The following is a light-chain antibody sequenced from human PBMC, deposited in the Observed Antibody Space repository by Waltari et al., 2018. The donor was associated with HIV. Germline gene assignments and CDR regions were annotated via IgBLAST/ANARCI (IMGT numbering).Light chain of an antibody. CDR3: QVWDYRGYVM. CDR1: TLGDRY. CDR2: QDK. Sequence: SYELTQPPSVSVSPGQTASISCSGDTLGDRYAYWYQQRPGQSPVLIIYQDKKRPSGIPERFSGSNSGNTATLTISGTQTMDEADYYCQVWDYRGYVMFGGGTKLTVL. J-gene: IGLJ3*02. V-gene: IGLV3-1*01.